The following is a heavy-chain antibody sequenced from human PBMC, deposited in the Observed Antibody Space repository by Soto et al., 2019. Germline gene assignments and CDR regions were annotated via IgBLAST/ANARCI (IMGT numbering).Heavy chain of an antibody. Sequence: PGGSLRLSCVASGFTFSTFEMNWVRQAPGKGLEWVSAISGSGGSTYYADSVKGRFTISRDNSKNTLYLQMNSLRAEDTAVYYCAKDLKVISGPNWFDPWGQGTLVTVSS. J-gene: IGHJ5*02. CDR1: GFTFSTFE. CDR3: AKDLKVISGPNWFDP. D-gene: IGHD6-25*01. V-gene: IGHV3-23*01. CDR2: ISGSGGST.